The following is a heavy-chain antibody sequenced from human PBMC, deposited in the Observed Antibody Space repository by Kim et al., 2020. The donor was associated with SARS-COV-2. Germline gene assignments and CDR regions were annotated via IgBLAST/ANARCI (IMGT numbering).Heavy chain of an antibody. J-gene: IGHJ6*03. CDR3: AKHMWEYMDV. CDR2: VTWNGVTT. CDR1: GFTFEDFS. Sequence: GGSLRLSCAASGFTFEDFSMHWVRQAPGKGLEWVSLVTWNGVTTYYADSVQGRFTVSSDNSKHSLYLQMNSLRPSDTALYYFAKHMWEYMDVWCTRTSFT. V-gene: IGHV3-43*01. D-gene: IGHD1-26*01.